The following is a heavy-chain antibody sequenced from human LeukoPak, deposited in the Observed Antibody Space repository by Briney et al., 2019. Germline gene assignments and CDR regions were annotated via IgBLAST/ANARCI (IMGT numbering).Heavy chain of an antibody. D-gene: IGHD2-15*01. CDR3: ARLLGGLKSYYFDY. CDR1: GFTFSSYG. V-gene: IGHV3-23*01. Sequence: PGGTLRLSCAASGFTFSSYGMSWVRQAPGKGLEWVSTISGSGGSTYYADSVKGRFTISRDKSKNTLYLQLNRLRAEDTAVYYCARLLGGLKSYYFDYRGQGTLLTVSS. CDR2: ISGSGGST. J-gene: IGHJ4*02.